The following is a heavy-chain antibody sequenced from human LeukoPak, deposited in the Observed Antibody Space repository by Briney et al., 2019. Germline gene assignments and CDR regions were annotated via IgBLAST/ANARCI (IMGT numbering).Heavy chain of an antibody. Sequence: SETLSLTCAVYGGSFSGYYWSWIRQPPGKGLEWIGGINHSGSTNYNPSLKSRVTISVDTSKNQFSLKLSSVTAADTAVYYCARGGVPKLKASYSSSSRRLDYWGQGTLVTVSS. CDR3: ARGGVPKLKASYSSSSRRLDY. V-gene: IGHV4-34*01. D-gene: IGHD6-6*01. CDR1: GGSFSGYY. J-gene: IGHJ4*02. CDR2: INHSGST.